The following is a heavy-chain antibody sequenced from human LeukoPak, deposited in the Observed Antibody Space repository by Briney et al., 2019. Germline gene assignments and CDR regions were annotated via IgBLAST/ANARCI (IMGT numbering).Heavy chain of an antibody. CDR2: IRSKPNNYAT. J-gene: IGHJ4*02. V-gene: IGHV3-73*01. CDR3: TRQGSGSTFDS. Sequence: GGSLRLSCAAAGFTFSDSAMHWVRQVSGKGLEWVGHIRSKPNNYATAYAASVKGRFTISRDDSQNTAYLQMDSLKTDDTAVYYCTRQGSGSTFDSWCPGTLVTVSS. CDR1: GFTFSDSA. D-gene: IGHD3-10*01.